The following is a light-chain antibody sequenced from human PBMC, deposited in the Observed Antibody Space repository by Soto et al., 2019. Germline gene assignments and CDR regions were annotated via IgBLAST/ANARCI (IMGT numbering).Light chain of an antibody. J-gene: IGKJ1*01. V-gene: IGKV3-20*01. Sequence: VLPQSPGTLALSPGERATLSCRASQSVSSAFLAWFQQKPAQPPRLLIYAASRRATGIPDRFSGGGSGTDFTLTISGLEPEDFAVYYCHHYGASQRTFGRGTKV. CDR3: HHYGASQRT. CDR2: AAS. CDR1: QSVSSAF.